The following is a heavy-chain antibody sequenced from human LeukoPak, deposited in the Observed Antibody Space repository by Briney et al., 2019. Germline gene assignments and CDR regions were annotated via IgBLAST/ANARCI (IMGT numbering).Heavy chain of an antibody. CDR2: IYYSGST. V-gene: IGHV4-30-4*08. CDR1: GGSISSGDYY. J-gene: IGHJ4*02. CDR3: ARLLWFGEEGPVGFDY. D-gene: IGHD3-10*01. Sequence: SETLSLTCTVSGGSISSGDYYWSWIRQPPGKGLEWIGYIYYSGSTYYNPSLKSRVTISVDTSKNQFSLKLSSVTAADTAVYYCARLLWFGEEGPVGFDYWGQGTLVTVSS.